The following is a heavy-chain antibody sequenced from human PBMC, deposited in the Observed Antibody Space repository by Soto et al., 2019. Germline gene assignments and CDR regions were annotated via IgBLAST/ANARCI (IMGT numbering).Heavy chain of an antibody. Sequence: QVQLVESGGGVVQPGRSLRLSCAVSGFTVSTYGMQWVRQAPGKGLEWVAVISRDGGTKYYADSVKGRFTISRDNSRNTVFMEMNSVRGDDMAVYYCTGEVASGYWGQGTLVTVSS. CDR2: ISRDGGTK. J-gene: IGHJ4*02. D-gene: IGHD2-8*02. CDR3: TGEVASGY. V-gene: IGHV3-30*03. CDR1: GFTVSTYG.